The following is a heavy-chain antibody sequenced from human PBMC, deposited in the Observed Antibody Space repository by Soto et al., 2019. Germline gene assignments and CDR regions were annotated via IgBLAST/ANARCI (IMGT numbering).Heavy chain of an antibody. V-gene: IGHV1-69*01. CDR2: IIPIFGTA. Sequence: KASGGTFSSYAISWVRQAPGQGLEWMGGIIPIFGTANYAQKFQGRVTITADESTSTAYMELSSLRSEDTAVYYCARLRGYSYGHPPYYYYGMDVWGQGTTVTVSS. J-gene: IGHJ6*02. CDR1: GGTFSSYA. CDR3: ARLRGYSYGHPPYYYYGMDV. D-gene: IGHD5-18*01.